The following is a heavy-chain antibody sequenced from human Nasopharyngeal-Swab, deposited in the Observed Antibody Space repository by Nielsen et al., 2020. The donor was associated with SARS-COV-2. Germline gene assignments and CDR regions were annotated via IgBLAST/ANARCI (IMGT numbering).Heavy chain of an antibody. CDR1: GYTFSDYY. CDR2: INPNSGGT. V-gene: IGHV1-2*06. D-gene: IGHD5-18*01. J-gene: IGHJ5*02. Sequence: ASVKVSCKASGYTFSDYYMEWVRQAPGHGLEWMGRINPNSGGTNYAQEFQGRVTLSRDASITTAYMEMSGLTSDDTAIYYCTRVPRVGGYSYGYDHWGQGTLVTVSS. CDR3: TRVPRVGGYSYGYDH.